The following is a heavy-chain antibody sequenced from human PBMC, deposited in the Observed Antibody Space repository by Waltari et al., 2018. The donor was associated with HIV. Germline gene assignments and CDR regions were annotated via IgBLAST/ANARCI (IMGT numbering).Heavy chain of an antibody. Sequence: EVQLLESGGGLVQSGGSLRLSCAASGFTFSSYAMTWVRQAPGKGLEWVSSISGSGGNTYYADSVKGRLTISRDNSKNTLYLQMNSLRAEDTAEYYCAKAVPSSSSVSDYWGQGTLVTVSS. CDR3: AKAVPSSSSVSDY. J-gene: IGHJ4*02. V-gene: IGHV3-23*01. CDR2: ISGSGGNT. D-gene: IGHD6-6*01. CDR1: GFTFSSYA.